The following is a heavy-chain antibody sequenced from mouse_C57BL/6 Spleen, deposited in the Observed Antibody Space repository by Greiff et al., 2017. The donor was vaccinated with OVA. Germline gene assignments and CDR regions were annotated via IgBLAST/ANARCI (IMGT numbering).Heavy chain of an antibody. D-gene: IGHD1-1*01. J-gene: IGHJ3*01. CDR1: GYTFTSYD. CDR2: IYPRDGST. CDR3: ARGCIYYGSSYVWFAY. Sequence: QVQLLQSGPELVKPGASVKLSCKASGYTFTSYDINWVKQRPGQGLEWIGWIYPRDGSTKYNEKFKGKATLTVDTSSSTAYMELHSLTSEDSAVYFCARGCIYYGSSYVWFAYWGQGTLVTVSA. V-gene: IGHV1-85*01.